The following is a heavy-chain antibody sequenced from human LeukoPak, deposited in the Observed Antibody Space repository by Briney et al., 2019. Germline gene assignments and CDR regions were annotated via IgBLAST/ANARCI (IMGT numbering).Heavy chain of an antibody. D-gene: IGHD6-19*01. CDR2: IIPIFGTA. J-gene: IGHJ4*02. CDR3: ARGESVAGYQKLDY. CDR1: GGTFSSYA. V-gene: IGHV1-69*06. Sequence: SVKVSCKASGGTFSSYAISWVRQAPGQGLEWMGGIIPIFGTANYAQKFQGRVTITADKSTGTAYMELSSLRSEDTAVYYCARGESVAGYQKLDYWGQGTLVTVSS.